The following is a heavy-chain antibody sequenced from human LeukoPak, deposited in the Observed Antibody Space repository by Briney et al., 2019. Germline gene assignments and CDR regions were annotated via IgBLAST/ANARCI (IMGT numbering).Heavy chain of an antibody. CDR1: GYTFTSYG. Sequence: ASVKLSCTASGYTFTSYGISWVRQAPGQGLAWMGWISAYNGKTDYAQELQDRVTMTTDTSTSTAYMELRSLRSDDTAVYYCARGGVRFSMGDVFDIWGQGTMVTVSS. D-gene: IGHD2-8*01. J-gene: IGHJ3*02. CDR2: ISAYNGKT. V-gene: IGHV1-18*01. CDR3: ARGGVRFSMGDVFDI.